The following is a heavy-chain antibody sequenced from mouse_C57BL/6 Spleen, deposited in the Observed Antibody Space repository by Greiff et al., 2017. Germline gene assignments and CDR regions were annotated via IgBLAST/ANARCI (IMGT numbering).Heavy chain of an antibody. V-gene: IGHV1-15*01. D-gene: IGHD1-1*01. CDR1: GYTFTDYE. J-gene: IGHJ2*01. CDR3: TRETLVATSDY. Sequence: VQLQQSGAELVRPGASVTLSCKASGYTFTDYEMHWVKQTPVHGLEWIGAIDPETGGTAYNQKFKGKAILTADKSSSTAYMELRSLTSEDSAVYYCTRETLVATSDYWGQGTTLTVSS. CDR2: IDPETGGT.